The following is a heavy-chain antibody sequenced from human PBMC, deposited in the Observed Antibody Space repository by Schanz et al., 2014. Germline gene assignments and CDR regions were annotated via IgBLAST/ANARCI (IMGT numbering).Heavy chain of an antibody. J-gene: IGHJ6*02. CDR3: YGMDV. Sequence: QVQLQESGPGLVKPSQTLSLTCAVSGGSISSGGYSWSWIRQPPGKGLEWIGYIFFRGSTYYNPSLKSRVTISIDTAKNQFSLRLTFVTAADTAVYYCYGMDVWGQGTTVTVSS. CDR1: GGSISSGGYS. CDR2: IFFRGST. V-gene: IGHV4-30-4*07.